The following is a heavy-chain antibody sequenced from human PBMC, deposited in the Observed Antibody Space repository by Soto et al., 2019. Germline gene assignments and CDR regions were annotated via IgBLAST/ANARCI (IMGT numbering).Heavy chain of an antibody. V-gene: IGHV4-31*03. CDR2: IYYSGSS. CDR3: ARGTMLRGPGYYYAMDI. CDR1: GDSISRNGHF. Sequence: TLSLTCTVSGDSISRNGHFWTWIRQHPGKGLEWIGYIYYSGSSYYNPSLKSRVIISVDTSKNQFSLNLTAVTAADTAVYYCARGTMLRGPGYYYAMDIWGQGTTVTVSS. J-gene: IGHJ6*02. D-gene: IGHD3-10*01.